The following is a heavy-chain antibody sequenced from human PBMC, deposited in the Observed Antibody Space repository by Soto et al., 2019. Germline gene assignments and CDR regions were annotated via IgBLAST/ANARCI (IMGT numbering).Heavy chain of an antibody. CDR3: ARAHDYGDYRPKGWFDP. D-gene: IGHD4-17*01. V-gene: IGHV1-3*01. Sequence: GASVKVSCKASGYTFTSYAMHWVRQAPGQRLEWMGWINAGNGNTKYSQKFQGRVTITRDTSASTAYMELSSLRSEDTAVYYCARAHDYGDYRPKGWFDPWGQGTLVTVS. CDR1: GYTFTSYA. CDR2: INAGNGNT. J-gene: IGHJ5*02.